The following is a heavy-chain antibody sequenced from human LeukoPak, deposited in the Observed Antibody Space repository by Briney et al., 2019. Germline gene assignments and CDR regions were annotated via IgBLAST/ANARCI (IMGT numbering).Heavy chain of an antibody. CDR2: ISYDGGNK. CDR3: ARAGGRFDY. J-gene: IGHJ4*02. V-gene: IGHV3-30*04. CDR1: GFTFSSYA. Sequence: PGGSLRLSCAASGFTFSSYAMHWVRQAPGKGLEWVAVISYDGGNKYYADSVKGRFTISRDNSKNTLYLQMNSLRAEDTAVYYCARAGGRFDYWGQGTLVTVSS.